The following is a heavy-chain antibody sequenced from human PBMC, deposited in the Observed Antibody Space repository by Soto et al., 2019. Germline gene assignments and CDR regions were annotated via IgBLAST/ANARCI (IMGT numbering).Heavy chain of an antibody. J-gene: IGHJ4*02. CDR3: ARRSSGWYFDY. CDR1: GFSFSSYA. D-gene: IGHD6-19*01. Sequence: EVQLLESGGGLVQPGGSLRLSCAASGFSFSSYAMNWVRQAPGKGLEWVSVISGSGDSTYADSVKGRFTISRDNSKNTLYLQMISLRAEDTAVYYCARRSSGWYFDYWGQGTLVIVSS. V-gene: IGHV3-23*01. CDR2: ISGSGDST.